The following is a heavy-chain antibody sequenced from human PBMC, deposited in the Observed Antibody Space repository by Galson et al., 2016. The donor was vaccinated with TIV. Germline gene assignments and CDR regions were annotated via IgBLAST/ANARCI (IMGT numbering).Heavy chain of an antibody. CDR3: ATVAWFPGLSLDS. CDR1: GCTLSEIA. Sequence: SVKVSCKVSGCTLSEIAMHWVRQAPGEGLEWVGGFDPEAGRTIYAQKFHGRVTVTEGTATDTAYMELNNLRSDDTAVYYCATVAWFPGLSLDSWGQGTLVIVSS. V-gene: IGHV1-24*01. D-gene: IGHD3-22*01. CDR2: FDPEAGRT. J-gene: IGHJ4*02.